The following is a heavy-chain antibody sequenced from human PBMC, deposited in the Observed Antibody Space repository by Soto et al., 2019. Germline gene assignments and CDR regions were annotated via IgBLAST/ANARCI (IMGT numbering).Heavy chain of an antibody. V-gene: IGHV3-23*01. CDR1: GFTFSSYA. CDR2: ISGSGGST. Sequence: GSLRLSCSASGFTFSSYAMSWVRQAPGKGLEWVSAISGSGGSTYYADSVKGRFTISRDNSKNTLYLQMNRLRAEDTAVYYCASPINYYDSSGYPDAFDIWGQGTMVTV. CDR3: ASPINYYDSSGYPDAFDI. J-gene: IGHJ3*02. D-gene: IGHD3-22*01.